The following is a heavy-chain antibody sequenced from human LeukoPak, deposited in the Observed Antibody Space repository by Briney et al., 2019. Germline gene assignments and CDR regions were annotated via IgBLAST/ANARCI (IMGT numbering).Heavy chain of an antibody. J-gene: IGHJ6*03. CDR3: ARDFKVTMVRGVENYYYYMDV. Sequence: ASVKVSCKASGYTFTSYYMHWVRQAPGQGLEWMGIINPSGGSTSYAQKFQGRVTMIRDTSTSTVYIELSKLRSEDTAVYCCARDFKVTMVRGVENYYYYMDVWGKGTTVTVSS. CDR1: GYTFTSYY. CDR2: INPSGGST. D-gene: IGHD3-10*01. V-gene: IGHV1-46*03.